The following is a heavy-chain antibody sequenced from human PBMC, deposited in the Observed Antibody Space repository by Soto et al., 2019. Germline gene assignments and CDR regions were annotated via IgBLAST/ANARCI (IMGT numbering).Heavy chain of an antibody. D-gene: IGHD1-20*01. V-gene: IGHV3-23*01. CDR3: AKDPAPRITGKFDP. CDR2: ISGSGVST. Sequence: PGGSLRLSCAASGFTFSSYAMSWVRQAPGKGLEWVSAISGSGVSTYYADSVKGRFTISRDNSKNTLYLQMNSLRAEDTAVYYCAKDPAPRITGKFDPWGQRTMVTVSS. J-gene: IGHJ5*02. CDR1: GFTFSSYA.